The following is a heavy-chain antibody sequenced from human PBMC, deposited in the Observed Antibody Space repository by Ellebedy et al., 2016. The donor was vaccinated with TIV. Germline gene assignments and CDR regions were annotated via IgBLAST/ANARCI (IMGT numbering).Heavy chain of an antibody. CDR1: GFTFSNYA. D-gene: IGHD3-10*01. Sequence: GGSLRLSXVVSGFTFSNYAMSWVRQAPGKGLEWVSSTSGSGATSHYADSVKGRFTISRHNAKNSLYLQLDSLRAEDTAVYFCARGMKWELFRYWGQGTLVTVSS. V-gene: IGHV3-23*01. CDR3: ARGMKWELFRY. J-gene: IGHJ4*02. CDR2: TSGSGATS.